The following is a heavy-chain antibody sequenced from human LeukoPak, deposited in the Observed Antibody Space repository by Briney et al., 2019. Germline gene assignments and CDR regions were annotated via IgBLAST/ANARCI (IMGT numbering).Heavy chain of an antibody. V-gene: IGHV4-59*12. J-gene: IGHJ2*01. CDR1: GGPISSYY. CDR3: ARDPGYSSPWYFDL. Sequence: PSETLSLTCTVSGGPISSYYWSWIRQPPGKGLEWIGYIYYSGSTNYNPSLKSRVTISVDTSKNQFSLKLSSVTAADTAVYYCARDPGYSSPWYFDLWGRGTLVTVSS. D-gene: IGHD5-18*01. CDR2: IYYSGST.